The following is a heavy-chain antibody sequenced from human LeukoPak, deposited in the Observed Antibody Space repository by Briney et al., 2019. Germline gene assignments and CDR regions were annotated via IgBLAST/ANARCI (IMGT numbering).Heavy chain of an antibody. CDR3: ARAETDKAMGTFDY. V-gene: IGHV1-18*01. CDR2: ISAYNGNT. Sequence: GASVKVSCKASGYTFTSYGISWVRQAPGQGLEWMGWISAYNGNTNYAQKLQGRVTMTTDTSTSTAYMELRSLRSDDTAVYYCARAETDKAMGTFDYWGQGTLVTVSS. D-gene: IGHD5-18*01. J-gene: IGHJ4*02. CDR1: GYTFTSYG.